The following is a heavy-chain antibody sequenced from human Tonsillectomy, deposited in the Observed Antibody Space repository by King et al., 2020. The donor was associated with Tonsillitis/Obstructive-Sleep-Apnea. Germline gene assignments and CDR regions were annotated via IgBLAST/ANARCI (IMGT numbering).Heavy chain of an antibody. CDR2: ISGSGSIT. Sequence: VQLVESGGGLVQPAGSLRLSCAASGFTFSSYALSWVRQAPGKGLEWVSAISGSGSITYYADSVKGRFTISRDNSKNTLYLQMNSLRAEDTAVYSCAKTCGTTVTTVGSYPFDYWGQGTLVTVSS. D-gene: IGHD4-17*01. J-gene: IGHJ4*02. CDR1: GFTFSSYA. V-gene: IGHV3-23*04. CDR3: AKTCGTTVTTVGSYPFDY.